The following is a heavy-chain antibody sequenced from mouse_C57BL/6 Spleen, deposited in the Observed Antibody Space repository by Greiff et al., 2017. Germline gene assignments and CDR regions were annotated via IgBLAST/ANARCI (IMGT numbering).Heavy chain of an antibody. CDR1: GYSFTDYN. D-gene: IGHD1-1*01. CDR3: ATGYGSSSFDY. Sequence: EVKLMESGPELVKPGASVKISCKASGYSFTDYNMNWVKQSNGKSLEWIGVINPNYGTTSYNQKFKGKATLTVDQSSSTAYMQLNSLTSEDSAVYYCATGYGSSSFDYWGQGTTLTVSS. J-gene: IGHJ2*01. CDR2: INPNYGTT. V-gene: IGHV1-39*01.